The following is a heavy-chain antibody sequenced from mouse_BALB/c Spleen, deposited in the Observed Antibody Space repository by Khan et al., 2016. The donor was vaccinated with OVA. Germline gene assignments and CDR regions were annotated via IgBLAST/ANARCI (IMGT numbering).Heavy chain of an antibody. D-gene: IGHD4-1*01. Sequence: VQLQQSGPELVEPGASVKMSCKASGYTFTNYVMHWVKQKPGQGLEWIGYINPYNAGTRYNEKFKDKATLTSDISSTTAYMEVSSLTSEDSAVEYCAREASSWDFSFPYWGQGTLVTVSA. CDR3: AREASSWDFSFPY. CDR1: GYTFTNYV. CDR2: INPYNAGT. J-gene: IGHJ3*01. V-gene: IGHV1S136*01.